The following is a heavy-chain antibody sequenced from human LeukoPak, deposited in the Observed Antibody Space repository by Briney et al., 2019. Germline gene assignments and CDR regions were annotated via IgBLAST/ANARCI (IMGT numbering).Heavy chain of an antibody. CDR3: ARHEWELPFDY. CDR1: GSSFTSCW. CDR2: IYPGDSDT. D-gene: IGHD1-26*01. V-gene: IGHV5-51*01. J-gene: IGHJ4*02. Sequence: GESLKISCKGCGSSFTSCWIGWVRQMPGKGLEWMGIIYPGDSDTRYSPSFQGQVTISADKSISTAYLQWSSLKASDTAMYYCARHEWELPFDYWGQGTLVTVSS.